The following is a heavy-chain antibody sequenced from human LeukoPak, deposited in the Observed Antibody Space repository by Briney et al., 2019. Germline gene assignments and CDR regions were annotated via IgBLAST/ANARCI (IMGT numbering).Heavy chain of an antibody. V-gene: IGHV4-59*01. CDR1: GGSISSYY. D-gene: IGHD6-19*01. J-gene: IGHJ4*02. CDR2: IYYSGST. Sequence: PSETLSLTCTVSGGSISSYYWSWIRQPPGKGLEWIGYIYYSGSTNYNPSLKSRVTISVDTSKNQFSLKLSSVTAADTAVYYCARLGSSVAEDYWGQGTLVTVSS. CDR3: ARLGSSVAEDY.